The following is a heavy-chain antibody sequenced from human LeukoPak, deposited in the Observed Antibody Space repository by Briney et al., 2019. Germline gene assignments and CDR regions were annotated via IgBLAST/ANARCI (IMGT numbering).Heavy chain of an antibody. CDR3: ARVGRYFDY. CDR2: IKQDGSEK. J-gene: IGHJ4*02. V-gene: IGHV3-7*03. CDR1: GITFNTYW. Sequence: GGSLRLSCVDSGITFNTYWMTWVRQAPGKGLGWVANIKQDGSEKYYVDSVKGRFTISRDNAKNSLYLQMNSLRAEDTAVYYCARVGRYFDYWGQGTLVTVSS.